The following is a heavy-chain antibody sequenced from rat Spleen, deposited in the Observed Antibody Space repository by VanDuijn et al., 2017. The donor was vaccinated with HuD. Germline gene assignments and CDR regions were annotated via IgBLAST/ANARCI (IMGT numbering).Heavy chain of an antibody. J-gene: IGHJ4*01. Sequence: QVQLKESGPGLVQPSQTLSLTCTVAGFSLTSYNVHWVRQPPGKGLEWMGVIWNTGGTRYNSALKSRLSISKDTSKSQVFLKMNSLQTEDTATYYCAREGILITIAAISDVMDAWGQGASVTVSS. CDR3: AREGILITIAAISDVMDA. V-gene: IGHV2-41*01. D-gene: IGHD1-2*01. CDR2: IWNTGGT. CDR1: GFSLTSYN.